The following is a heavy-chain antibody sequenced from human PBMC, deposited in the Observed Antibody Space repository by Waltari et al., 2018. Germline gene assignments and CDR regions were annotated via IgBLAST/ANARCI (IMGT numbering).Heavy chain of an antibody. CDR2: MYTSGGN. CDR3: ARDGQGGAFDI. J-gene: IGHJ3*02. Sequence: QVQLQESGPGLVKPSQTLSLTCTVSGGSLSSGSYYWSWIRQPAGKGLEWIGRMYTSGGNNYNPYLKSRVTISVDTSKNQCSLKLSAVTAEDTAVYYCARDGQGGAFDIWGQGTMVTVSS. CDR1: GGSLSSGSYY. V-gene: IGHV4-61*02. D-gene: IGHD3-16*01.